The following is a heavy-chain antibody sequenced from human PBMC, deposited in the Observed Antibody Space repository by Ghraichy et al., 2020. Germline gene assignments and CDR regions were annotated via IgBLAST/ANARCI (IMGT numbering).Heavy chain of an antibody. CDR2: ISSSSSYI. J-gene: IGHJ4*02. CDR3: ARVLENPNYFDY. CDR1: GFTFSSYS. V-gene: IGHV3-21*01. Sequence: GGSLRLSCAASGFTFSSYSMNWVRQAPGKGLEWVSSISSSSSYIYYADSVKGRFTISRDNAKNSLYLQMNSLRAEYTAVYYCARVLENPNYFDYWGQGTLVTVSS.